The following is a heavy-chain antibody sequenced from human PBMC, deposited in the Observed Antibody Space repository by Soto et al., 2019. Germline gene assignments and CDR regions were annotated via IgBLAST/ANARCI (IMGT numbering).Heavy chain of an antibody. CDR1: GGSISSGGYS. CDR2: IYHSGST. V-gene: IGHV4-30-2*03. J-gene: IGHJ4*02. Sequence: SETLSLTCAVSGGSISSGGYSWSWIRQPPGKGLEWIGYIYHSGSTYYNPSLKSRVTISVDTSKNQFSLKLSSVTAADTAVYYCARRQSSSWYGLWGQGTLVTVSS. D-gene: IGHD6-13*01. CDR3: ARRQSSSWYGL.